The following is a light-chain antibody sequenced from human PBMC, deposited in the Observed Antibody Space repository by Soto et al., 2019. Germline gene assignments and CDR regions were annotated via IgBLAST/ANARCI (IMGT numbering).Light chain of an antibody. V-gene: IGLV3-21*02. Sequence: SYELTQPPSVSVAPGQTASITCGGNNIGSKSVHWYQQKPGQAPVLVVYDDRDRPSGIPERFSGSNSGNTATLTISRVEAGDEADYFCQVWDSSSGVIFGGGTPLTVL. J-gene: IGLJ2*01. CDR2: DDR. CDR3: QVWDSSSGVI. CDR1: NIGSKS.